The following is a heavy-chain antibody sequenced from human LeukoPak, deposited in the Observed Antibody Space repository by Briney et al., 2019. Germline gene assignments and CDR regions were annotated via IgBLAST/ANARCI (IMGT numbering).Heavy chain of an antibody. V-gene: IGHV3-30*02. CDR1: GFTFSSYA. CDR3: AKRQHDYGGTGEGAFDI. CDR2: VWSDGTNK. Sequence: GGSLRLSCAASGFTFSSYAMSWVRQAPGKGLEWVAVVWSDGTNKYYADSVKGRFTISRDNSKNTVYLQMNSLRAEDTAVYYCAKRQHDYGGTGEGAFDIWGQGTMVTVSS. D-gene: IGHD4-23*01. J-gene: IGHJ3*02.